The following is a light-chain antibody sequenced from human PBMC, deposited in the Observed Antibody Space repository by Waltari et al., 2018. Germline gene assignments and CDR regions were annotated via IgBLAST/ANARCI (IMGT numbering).Light chain of an antibody. Sequence: IVLTQSPGTLSLPPGERATLSCRASQSVSSSDLAWYQQKPGQAPRLLIYGASSRATGIPARFSGSGSGTDFTLIISRLEPEDSAVFYCQQDGTSPLTFGGGTKVEIK. V-gene: IGKV3-20*01. J-gene: IGKJ4*01. CDR3: QQDGTSPLT. CDR2: GAS. CDR1: QSVSSSD.